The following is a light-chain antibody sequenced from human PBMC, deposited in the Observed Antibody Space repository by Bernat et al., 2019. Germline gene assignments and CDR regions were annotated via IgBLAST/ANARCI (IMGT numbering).Light chain of an antibody. CDR1: SSNIGAGYD. J-gene: IGLJ3*02. CDR3: QSYDSILDCPWM. CDR2: GNS. Sequence: QSVLTQPPSASGAPGQRVTISCTGSSSNIGAGYDVHWYQQIPGTAPKLLIYGNSNRPSGVPDRFSGSSSGTSASLAITGLQTEDEAYYYCQSYDSILDCPWMFGGGTKLTVL. V-gene: IGLV1-40*01.